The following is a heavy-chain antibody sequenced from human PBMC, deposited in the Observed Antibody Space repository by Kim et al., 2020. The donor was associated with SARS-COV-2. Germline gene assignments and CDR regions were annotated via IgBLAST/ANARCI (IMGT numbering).Heavy chain of an antibody. J-gene: IGHJ5*02. CDR3: AREYQVTGTTSGNWFDP. D-gene: IGHD1-20*01. Sequence: SETLSLTCTVSGGSVSSGSYYWSWIRQPPGKGLEWIGYIYYSGSTNYNPSLKSRVTISVDTSKNQFSLKLSSVTAADTAVYYCAREYQVTGTTSGNWFDPWGQGTLVTVSS. CDR1: GGSVSSGSYY. V-gene: IGHV4-61*01. CDR2: IYYSGST.